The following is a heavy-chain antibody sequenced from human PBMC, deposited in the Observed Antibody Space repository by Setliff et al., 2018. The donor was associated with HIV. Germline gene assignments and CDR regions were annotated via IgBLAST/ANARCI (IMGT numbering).Heavy chain of an antibody. V-gene: IGHV4-31*03. CDR1: GDSINSGNYY. CDR3: ATSPAGEILGSRPFYFDY. CDR2: IYYSGST. D-gene: IGHD3-10*01. J-gene: IGHJ4*02. Sequence: KASETLSLTCTVSGDSINSGNYYWSWIRQHPGKGLEWIGYIYYSGSTYYSPSLKSRVTISEDTSKNQFSLKMRSVTAADTAVYYCATSPAGEILGSRPFYFDYWGQGTLVTVPS.